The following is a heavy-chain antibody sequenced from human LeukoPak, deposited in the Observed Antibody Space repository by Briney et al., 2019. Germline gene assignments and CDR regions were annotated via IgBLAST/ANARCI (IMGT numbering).Heavy chain of an antibody. CDR3: ARDQQQGDHYSFYYMDF. V-gene: IGHV1-18*01. CDR1: GYSFSNHG. J-gene: IGHJ6*03. CDR2: ISPHKGNT. D-gene: IGHD1/OR15-1a*01. Sequence: ASVKVSCKGSGYSFSNHGITWVRQAPGQGLECIGWISPHKGNTNYQQRLQGRLIMTTDASTSTAYMELRDLRSDDTAIYYCARDQQQGDHYSFYYMDFWGEGTTVIVSS.